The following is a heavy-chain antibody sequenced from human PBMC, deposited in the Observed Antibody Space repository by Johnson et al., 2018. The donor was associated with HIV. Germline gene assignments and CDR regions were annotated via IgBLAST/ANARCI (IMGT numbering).Heavy chain of an antibody. J-gene: IGHJ3*02. CDR3: AREEGLAAAGTGEAFDI. Sequence: VQLVESGGGLVQPGGSLRLSCGASAFTFSSNDMKWVRQAPGKGLEWVSPISGSDHSTYYADSVRGRFTISRDNSKNTLYLQMNSLRAEDTAVYYCAREEGLAAAGTGEAFDIWGQGTMVTVSS. D-gene: IGHD6-13*01. CDR1: AFTFSSND. V-gene: IGHV3-23*04. CDR2: ISGSDHST.